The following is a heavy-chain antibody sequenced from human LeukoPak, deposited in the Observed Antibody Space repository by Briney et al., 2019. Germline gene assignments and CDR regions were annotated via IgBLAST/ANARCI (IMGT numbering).Heavy chain of an antibody. CDR3: AKDSRRDGYH. D-gene: IGHD5-24*01. CDR1: GFTFSSYA. V-gene: IGHV3-64*01. Sequence: PGGSLRLSCAASGFTFSSYAMHWARQAPGKGLEYVSAISSNGGSTYYANSVKGRFTISRDNSKNTLYLQMGSLRAEDMAVYYCAKDSRRDGYHWGQGTLVIVSS. J-gene: IGHJ4*02. CDR2: ISSNGGST.